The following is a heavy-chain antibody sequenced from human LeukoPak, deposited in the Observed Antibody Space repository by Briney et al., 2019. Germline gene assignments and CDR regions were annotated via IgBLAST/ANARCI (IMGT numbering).Heavy chain of an antibody. CDR1: GYDFTTYW. J-gene: IGHJ4*02. D-gene: IGHD5-12*01. Sequence: GESLKISCKGSGYDFTTYWIGWVRQMPGKGLEWMGIIYPGDSDTRYSPSFQGLVTMSADKSINTAYLQWSSLKASDTAMYYCARRAYSGYEYFEYWGQGTLVTVSS. CDR3: ARRAYSGYEYFEY. CDR2: IYPGDSDT. V-gene: IGHV5-51*01.